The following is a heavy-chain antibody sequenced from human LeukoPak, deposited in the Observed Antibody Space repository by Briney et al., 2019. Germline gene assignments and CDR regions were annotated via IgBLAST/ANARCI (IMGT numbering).Heavy chain of an antibody. CDR3: ARDGVGGSGSYYKSDAFDI. V-gene: IGHV4-31*03. CDR2: IYYSGST. J-gene: IGHJ3*02. Sequence: SETLSLTCTVSGGSISSGGYYWSWIRQHPGKGLKWIGYIYYSGSTYYNPSLKSRVTISVDTSKNQFSLKLSSVTAADTAVYYCARDGVGGSGSYYKSDAFDIWGQGTMVTVSS. CDR1: GGSISSGGYY. D-gene: IGHD3-10*01.